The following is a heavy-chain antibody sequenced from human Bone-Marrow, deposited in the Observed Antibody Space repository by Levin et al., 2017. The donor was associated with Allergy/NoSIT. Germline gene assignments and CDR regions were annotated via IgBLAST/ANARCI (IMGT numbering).Heavy chain of an antibody. V-gene: IGHV4-39*07. D-gene: IGHD3-16*02. CDR3: ARDGMITFGGVIVTKFDY. Sequence: SETLSLTCTVSGGSISSSSYYWGWIRQPPGKGLEWIGSIYYSGSNYYNPFLKSRVTISVDTSKNQFSLKLSSMTAADTAVYYCARDGMITFGGVIVTKFDYWGQGTLVTVSS. CDR2: IYYSGSN. CDR1: GGSISSSSYY. J-gene: IGHJ4*02.